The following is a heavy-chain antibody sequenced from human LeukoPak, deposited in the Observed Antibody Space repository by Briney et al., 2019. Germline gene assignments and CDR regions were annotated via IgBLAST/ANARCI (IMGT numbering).Heavy chain of an antibody. D-gene: IGHD3-22*01. V-gene: IGHV4-30-4*01. CDR3: ARAPRYGSSGYNFDY. CDR2: IYYSGST. CDR1: GGSISSGDYY. Sequence: SETLSLTCTVSGGSISSGDYYWSWIRQPPGKGLEWIGYIYYSGSTYYNPSLKSRVTISVDTSKNQFSLKLSSVTAADTAVYYCARAPRYGSSGYNFDYWGQGTLVTVSS. J-gene: IGHJ4*02.